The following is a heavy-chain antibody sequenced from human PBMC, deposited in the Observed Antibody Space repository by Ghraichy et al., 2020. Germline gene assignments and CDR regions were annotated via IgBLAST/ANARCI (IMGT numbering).Heavy chain of an antibody. V-gene: IGHV3-23*01. J-gene: IGHJ4*02. CDR1: GFTFSSYA. CDR3: AKDYYGDYFGYFDY. CDR2: ISGSGGST. Sequence: GESLNISCAASGFTFSSYAMSWVRQAPGKGLEWVSAISGSGGSTYYADSVKGRFTISRDNSKNTLYLQMNSLRAEDTAVYYCAKDYYGDYFGYFDYWGQGTLVTVSS. D-gene: IGHD4-17*01.